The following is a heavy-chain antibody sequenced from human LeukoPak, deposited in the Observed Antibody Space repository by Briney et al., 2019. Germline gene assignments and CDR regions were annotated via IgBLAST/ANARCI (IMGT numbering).Heavy chain of an antibody. J-gene: IGHJ4*02. CDR3: ARGSRYSSYDY. Sequence: SVRVSCKASGGTFSSYAISWVRQAPGQGLEWMGGIIPIFGTANYAQKFQGRVTITTDESTSTAYMELSSLRSEDTAVYYCARGSRYSSYDYWGQGTLVTVSS. D-gene: IGHD5-18*01. CDR1: GGTFSSYA. V-gene: IGHV1-69*05. CDR2: IIPIFGTA.